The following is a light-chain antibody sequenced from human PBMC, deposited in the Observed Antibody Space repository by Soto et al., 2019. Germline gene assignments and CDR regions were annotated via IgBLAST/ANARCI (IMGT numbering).Light chain of an antibody. CDR3: QQTCTTPLT. CDR1: QDLINN. CDR2: AAS. J-gene: IGKJ4*01. Sequence: QASSSLSGRVGVRVTRTCLASQDLINNLAWYHRKLGKVPDLLIHAASTLQSGVPSRFTGTRSGTDFTLTISSLQPEDVPTYFCQQTCTTPLTLGGGTKVDIK. V-gene: IGKV1-27*01.